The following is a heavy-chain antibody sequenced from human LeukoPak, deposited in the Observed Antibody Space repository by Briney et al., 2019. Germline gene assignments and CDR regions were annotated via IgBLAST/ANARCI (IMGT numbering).Heavy chain of an antibody. CDR2: ISDTGDT. CDR3: ARGGFPNTGGFYP. CDR1: GASINDYL. V-gene: IGHV4-59*12. Sequence: SETLSLTCTVSGASINDYLWSWMREPPEGGLERISFISDTGDTNHNPSLKSRLTMSADTSKKQLSLKLTSVTAADTAVYYCARGGFPNTGGFYPWGQGILVIVSS. J-gene: IGHJ5*02. D-gene: IGHD2-8*02.